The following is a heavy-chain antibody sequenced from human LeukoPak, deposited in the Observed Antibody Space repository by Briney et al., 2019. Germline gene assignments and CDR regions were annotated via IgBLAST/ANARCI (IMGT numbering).Heavy chain of an antibody. D-gene: IGHD4-11*01. V-gene: IGHV4-39*02. J-gene: IGHJ5*02. Sequence: PSETLSLTCTVSGGSISSSSYYWGWIRQPPGKGLEWIGSIYYSGSTYYNPSLKSRVTISVDTSKNQFSLKLTSLTAADTAIYYCARGTFYSNGWFDPWGQGTRVTVSS. CDR1: GGSISSSSYY. CDR3: ARGTFYSNGWFDP. CDR2: IYYSGST.